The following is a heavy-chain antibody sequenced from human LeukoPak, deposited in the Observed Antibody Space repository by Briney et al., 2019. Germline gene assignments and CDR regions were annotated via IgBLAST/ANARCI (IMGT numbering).Heavy chain of an antibody. V-gene: IGHV1-18*01. J-gene: IGHJ3*02. CDR1: GFSFPSYG. CDR2: ITTYDGDT. D-gene: IGHD1-1*01. Sequence: ASVKVSCKASGFSFPSYGISWVRQAPGQGLEWIGWITTYDGDTNYAEKFQGRVTMATDTSTSTASMELWSLRSDDTAVYYCARDWQLPSGPDVFDIWGQGTVVTVSS. CDR3: ARDWQLPSGPDVFDI.